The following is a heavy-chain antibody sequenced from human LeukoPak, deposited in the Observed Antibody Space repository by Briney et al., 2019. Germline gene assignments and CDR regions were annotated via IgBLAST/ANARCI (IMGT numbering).Heavy chain of an antibody. CDR3: ARDDYDSSGYWVSVPEYYFDY. CDR2: ISSSSSTI. Sequence: GGSLRLSCAASGFTFSSYSMNWVRQAPGKGLEWVSYISSSSSTIYYADSVKGRFTISRDNAKNSLYLQMNSLRAEDTAVYYCARDDYDSSGYWVSVPEYYFDYWGQGTLVTVSS. J-gene: IGHJ4*02. D-gene: IGHD3-22*01. CDR1: GFTFSSYS. V-gene: IGHV3-48*01.